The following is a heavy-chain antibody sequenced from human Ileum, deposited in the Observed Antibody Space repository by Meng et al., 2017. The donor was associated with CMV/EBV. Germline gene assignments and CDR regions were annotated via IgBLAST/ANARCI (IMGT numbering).Heavy chain of an antibody. CDR3: ARDLGDSGGWYGVAYYFDY. V-gene: IGHV3-30*19. Sequence: FSDYGRHGVGQAQGKGLGWVAVISSDGSKKCFADAVKGRITISRDNAMTTLYLQMNSLRAEDTAVYYCARDLGDSGGWYGVAYYFDYWGQGTLVTVSS. J-gene: IGHJ4*02. D-gene: IGHD6-19*01. CDR1: FSDYG. CDR2: ISSDGSKK.